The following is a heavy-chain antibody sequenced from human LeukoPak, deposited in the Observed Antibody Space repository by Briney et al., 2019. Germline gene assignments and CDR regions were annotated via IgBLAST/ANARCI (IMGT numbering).Heavy chain of an antibody. CDR1: GFTFSNYN. V-gene: IGHV3-48*02. CDR2: ISSSGRTT. D-gene: IGHD1-26*01. J-gene: IGHJ4*02. Sequence: PGGSLRLSCAASGFTFSNYNMNWVRRAPGKGLEWISYISSSGRTTNYADSVKGRFTISRDNAKNSLYLQMNSLKDGDTAVYYCATSGTYRFDYWGQGTLVTVSS. CDR3: ATSGTYRFDY.